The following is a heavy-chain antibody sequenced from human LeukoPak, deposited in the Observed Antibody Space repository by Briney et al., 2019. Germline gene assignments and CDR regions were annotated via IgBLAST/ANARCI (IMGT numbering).Heavy chain of an antibody. Sequence: GGSLRLSCAASGFTFSSYSMNWVRQAPGKGLEWVSSISSSSSYIYYADSVKGRFTISRDNAKNSLYLQMNSLRAEDTAVYYCAKDEGLVVPAALDYWGQGTLVTVSS. V-gene: IGHV3-21*01. D-gene: IGHD2-2*01. CDR2: ISSSSSYI. CDR3: AKDEGLVVPAALDY. J-gene: IGHJ4*02. CDR1: GFTFSSYS.